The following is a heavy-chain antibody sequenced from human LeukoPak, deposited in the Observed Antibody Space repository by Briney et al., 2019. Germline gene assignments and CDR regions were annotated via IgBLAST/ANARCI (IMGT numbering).Heavy chain of an antibody. J-gene: IGHJ6*03. V-gene: IGHV1-18*01. D-gene: IGHD2-15*01. CDR1: GYTFTSYG. CDR2: ISAYNGNT. Sequence: ASVKVSCKASGYTFTSYGISWVRQAPGQGLEWMGWISAYNGNTNYAQKLQGRVTMTTDTSTSTAYMELRSLRSDDTAVYYCARDRRRYCSGGSCYYYMDVWGKGTTVTISS. CDR3: ARDRRRYCSGGSCYYYMDV.